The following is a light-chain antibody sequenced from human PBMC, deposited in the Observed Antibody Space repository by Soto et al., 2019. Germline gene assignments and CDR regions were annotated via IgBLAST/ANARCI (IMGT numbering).Light chain of an antibody. Sequence: DIQMTQSPSTLSASVGDRVTLTCRASQSISSWLAWYQQKPGKAPKLLIYKASSLESVVPSRFSGSGSGTEFTLTIRSLQPDYFATYYCQQYKSYSSTFGQGTKVEIK. CDR1: QSISSW. V-gene: IGKV1-5*03. CDR3: QQYKSYSST. CDR2: KAS. J-gene: IGKJ1*01.